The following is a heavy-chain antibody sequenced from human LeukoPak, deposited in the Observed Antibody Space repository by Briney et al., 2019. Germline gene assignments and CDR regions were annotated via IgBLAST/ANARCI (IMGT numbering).Heavy chain of an antibody. CDR3: ARRLGATQPYFDF. D-gene: IGHD1-26*01. CDR2: IHTGDSET. V-gene: IGHV5-51*01. CDR1: GYRCNSYC. J-gene: IGHJ4*02. Sequence: GEALKISCKASGYRCNSYCIGWVRQMAGKGLECIGIIHTGDSETGYSPCFQGQVTISADKSISTAYLQWSGLKASDNAMYYCARRLGATQPYFDFWGEGALVSVSS.